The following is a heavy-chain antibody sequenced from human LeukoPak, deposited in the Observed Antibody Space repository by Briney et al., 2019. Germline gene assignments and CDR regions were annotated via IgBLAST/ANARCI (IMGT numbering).Heavy chain of an antibody. V-gene: IGHV3-7*03. CDR1: GLTFINYW. CDR3: ARVEYSGNGTLY. CDR2: INRDGSGK. J-gene: IGHJ4*02. D-gene: IGHD1-26*01. Sequence: GGSLRLSCAGSGLTFINYWMTWVRQVPGKGLEWVANINRDGSGKYYLPSVRGRFTISKDDAKDSLYLQMDSLRPEDTAIYYCARVEYSGNGTLYWGQGTLVTLSS.